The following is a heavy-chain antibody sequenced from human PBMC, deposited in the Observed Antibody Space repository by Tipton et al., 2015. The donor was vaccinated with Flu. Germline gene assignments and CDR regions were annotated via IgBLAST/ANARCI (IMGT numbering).Heavy chain of an antibody. V-gene: IGHV3-23*01. J-gene: IGHJ4*02. CDR3: AKVIPELVAGLDS. CDR2: ISGSGNT. Sequence: SLRLSCAASGFTFSRYGMSWVRQAPGKGLEWVSAISGSGNTYFADSVKGRFTISRDFYKNTLYLQMKSLRAEDTAVYYCAKVIPELVAGLDSWGQGTLVTVSS. CDR1: GFTFSRYG. D-gene: IGHD6-19*01.